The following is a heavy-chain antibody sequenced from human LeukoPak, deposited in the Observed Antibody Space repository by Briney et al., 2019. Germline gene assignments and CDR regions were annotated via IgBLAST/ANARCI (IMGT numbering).Heavy chain of an antibody. CDR2: IYHTGTT. CDR3: ARGVTMIGRLRLDP. D-gene: IGHD3-22*01. Sequence: SETLSLTCTVSGYSIGSSYDWGWIRQPPGKRLEWIGSIYHTGTTYYNPSLKSRVTISVDTSKNQFSLKLSSVTAADTAVYYCARGVTMIGRLRLDPWGQGTLVTVSS. V-gene: IGHV4-38-2*02. J-gene: IGHJ5*02. CDR1: GYSIGSSYD.